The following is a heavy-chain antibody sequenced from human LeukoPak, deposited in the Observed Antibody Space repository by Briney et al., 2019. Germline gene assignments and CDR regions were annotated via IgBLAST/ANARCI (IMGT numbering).Heavy chain of an antibody. Sequence: GGSLRLSCAASGFTFSSYWMHWVRHTPGKGLVWVSRSKGDGSSTSYADSVKGRFTISRDNAKNTLYLQMNSLRAEDTAVYYCAKGSSSGRPYYFDYWGQGALVTVSS. J-gene: IGHJ4*02. CDR2: SKGDGSST. CDR3: AKGSSSGRPYYFDY. CDR1: GFTFSSYW. D-gene: IGHD6-19*01. V-gene: IGHV3-74*01.